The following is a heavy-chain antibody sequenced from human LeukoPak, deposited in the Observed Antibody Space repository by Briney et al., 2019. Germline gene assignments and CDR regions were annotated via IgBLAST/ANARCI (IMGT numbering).Heavy chain of an antibody. J-gene: IGHJ4*02. CDR1: GYTLTELS. CDR3: ARGGAAAGTAAPFDY. V-gene: IGHV1-24*01. D-gene: IGHD6-13*01. Sequence: EASVKVSCKVSGYTLTELSMHWVRQAPGKGLERMGGFDPEDGETIYARKFQGRVTMTEDTSTDTAYMELSSLRSEDTAVYYCARGGAAAGTAAPFDYWGQGTLVTVSS. CDR2: FDPEDGET.